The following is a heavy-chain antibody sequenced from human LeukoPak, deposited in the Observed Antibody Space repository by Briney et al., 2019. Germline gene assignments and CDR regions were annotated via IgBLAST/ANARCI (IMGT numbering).Heavy chain of an antibody. J-gene: IGHJ4*02. V-gene: IGHV1-69*06. Sequence: SVKVSCKASGGTFSSYAISWVRQAPGQGLEWMGGIIPIFGTANYAQKFQGRVTITVDKSTSTAYTELSSLRSEDTAVYYCARKYGGYGGYFDYWGQGTLVTVSS. CDR3: ARKYGGYGGYFDY. D-gene: IGHD5-12*01. CDR1: GGTFSSYA. CDR2: IIPIFGTA.